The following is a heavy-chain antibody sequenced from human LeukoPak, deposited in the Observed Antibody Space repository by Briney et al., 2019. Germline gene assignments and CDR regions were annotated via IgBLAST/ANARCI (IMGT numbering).Heavy chain of an antibody. CDR3: AREYNWIDY. J-gene: IGHJ5*01. V-gene: IGHV4-61*02. Sequence: PSETLSLTCTVSGGFISSGSYYWSWIRQPAGKGLEWIGRIYTSGSTNYNPSLKSRVTISVDTSKNQFSLKLSSVTAADTAVYYCAREYNWIDYWGQGTLVTVSS. CDR2: IYTSGST. CDR1: GGFISSGSYY.